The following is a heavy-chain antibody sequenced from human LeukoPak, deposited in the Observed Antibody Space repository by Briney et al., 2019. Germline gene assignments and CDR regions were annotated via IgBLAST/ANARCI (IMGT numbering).Heavy chain of an antibody. CDR2: IKQDGSQK. V-gene: IGHV3-7*01. D-gene: IGHD3-3*01. J-gene: IGHJ3*02. Sequence: GGSLRLSCAASGFTCSSYSMSWVRQAPGKGLEWVANIKQDGSQKNYVDSVKGRFTISGDDAKNSLYLQMNSLRVEDTAIYYCARDTSYTIFGVVVSGAFDIWGQGTMVTVSS. CDR3: ARDTSYTIFGVVVSGAFDI. CDR1: GFTCSSYS.